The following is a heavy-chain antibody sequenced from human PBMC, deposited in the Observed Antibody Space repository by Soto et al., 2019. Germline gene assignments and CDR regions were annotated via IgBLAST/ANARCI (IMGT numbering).Heavy chain of an antibody. Sequence: SETLSLTCTVSGGSISSFYWSWIRQPPGEGLEWIAYVYYSGSTNYNPSLKSRVAISVDTSKNQFSLKLSSVTAADTAVYYCARVVYPWYSDYWGQGTLVTVSS. D-gene: IGHD6-6*01. CDR3: ARVVYPWYSDY. V-gene: IGHV4-59*01. J-gene: IGHJ4*02. CDR2: VYYSGST. CDR1: GGSISSFY.